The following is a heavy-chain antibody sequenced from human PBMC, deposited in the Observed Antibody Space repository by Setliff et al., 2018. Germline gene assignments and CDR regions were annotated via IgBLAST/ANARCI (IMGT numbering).Heavy chain of an antibody. J-gene: IGHJ4*02. D-gene: IGHD3-3*01. CDR3: ARHGLQFLEWLSAFDY. V-gene: IGHV4-38-2*01. Sequence: SETLSLTCAVSGYSISSGYYWGRIRQPPGKGLEWIGNIYHSGSTYYNPSLKSRVTISVDTSKNQFSLKLTSVTAADTAVYYCARHGLQFLEWLSAFDYWGQGTLVTVSS. CDR1: GYSISSGYY. CDR2: IYHSGST.